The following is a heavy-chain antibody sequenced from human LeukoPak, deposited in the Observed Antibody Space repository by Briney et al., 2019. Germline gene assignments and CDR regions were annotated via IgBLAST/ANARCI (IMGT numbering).Heavy chain of an antibody. Sequence: GGSLRLSCAASGFTFSSYAMHWVRQAPGKGLEYVSAISSNGGSTYYANSVKGRFTISRDNSKNTLYLQMGSLRAEDMAVYYCARLFGFHPWVDYWGQGTLVTVSS. CDR3: ARLFGFHPWVDY. J-gene: IGHJ4*02. CDR1: GFTFSSYA. V-gene: IGHV3-64*01. CDR2: ISSNGGST. D-gene: IGHD3-10*02.